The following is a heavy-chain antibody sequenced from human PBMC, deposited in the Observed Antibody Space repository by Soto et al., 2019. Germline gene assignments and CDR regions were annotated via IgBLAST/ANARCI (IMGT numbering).Heavy chain of an antibody. V-gene: IGHV3-49*03. J-gene: IGHJ6*02. Sequence: GGSLRLSCTASGFTFGDYAMSWFRQAPGKGLEWVGFIRSKAYGGTTEYAASVKGRFTISRDDSKSIAYLQMNSLKTEDTAVYYCTREQYSSSSGHYYGMDVWGQGTTVTVSS. CDR2: IRSKAYGGTT. D-gene: IGHD6-6*01. CDR3: TREQYSSSSGHYYGMDV. CDR1: GFTFGDYA.